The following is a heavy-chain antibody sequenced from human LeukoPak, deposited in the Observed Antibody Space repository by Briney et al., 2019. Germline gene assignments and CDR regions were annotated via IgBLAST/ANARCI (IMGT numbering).Heavy chain of an antibody. V-gene: IGHV4-34*01. CDR2: INHSGST. CDR3: AREDIPSSYDAFDI. CDR1: GGSFSGYY. J-gene: IGHJ3*02. Sequence: SETLSLTCAVYGGSFSGYYWSWIRQPPGKGLEWIGEINHSGSTNYNPSLKSRVTISVDTSKNQFSLKLSFVTAADTAVYYCAREDIPSSYDAFDIWGQGTMVTVSS.